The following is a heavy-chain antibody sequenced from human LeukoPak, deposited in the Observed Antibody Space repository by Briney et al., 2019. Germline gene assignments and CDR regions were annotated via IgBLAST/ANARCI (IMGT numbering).Heavy chain of an antibody. CDR3: ARESGAAVGTIPTDY. CDR1: GYTFTSYG. D-gene: IGHD6-13*01. CDR2: ISAYNGNT. V-gene: IGHV1-18*01. J-gene: IGHJ4*02. Sequence: ASVKVSCKASGYTFTSYGISWVRQAPGQGLEWMGWISAYNGNTNYAQKLQGRVTMTTDTSTSTAYMELRSLRSDDTAVYYCARESGAAVGTIPTDYWGQGTLVTVSS.